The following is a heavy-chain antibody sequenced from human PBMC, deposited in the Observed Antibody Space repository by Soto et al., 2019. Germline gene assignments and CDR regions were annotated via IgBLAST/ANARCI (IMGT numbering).Heavy chain of an antibody. CDR1: GGTFSSYA. Sequence: SVKVSCKASGGTFSSYAISWVRQAPGQGLEWMGGIIPIFGTANYAQKFQGRVTITADESTSTAYMELSSLRSEDTAVYYCARDRGSGSYYSQGGWFDPWGQGTLVTVSS. D-gene: IGHD3-10*01. CDR3: ARDRGSGSYYSQGGWFDP. V-gene: IGHV1-69*13. CDR2: IIPIFGTA. J-gene: IGHJ5*02.